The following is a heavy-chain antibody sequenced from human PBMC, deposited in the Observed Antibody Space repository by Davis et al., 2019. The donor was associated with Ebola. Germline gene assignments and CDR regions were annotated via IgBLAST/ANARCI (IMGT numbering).Heavy chain of an antibody. Sequence: GESLKISCAASGFTFSRYWMHWVRQAPGKGLVWVSRINDDGSTTSHADYVKGRFTISRDNAKNTLYLQMNSLRAEDTAVYYCARGGTTVNTPLDYWGQGTLVTVSS. J-gene: IGHJ4*02. CDR3: ARGGTTVNTPLDY. V-gene: IGHV3-74*01. CDR1: GFTFSRYW. CDR2: INDDGSTT. D-gene: IGHD4-11*01.